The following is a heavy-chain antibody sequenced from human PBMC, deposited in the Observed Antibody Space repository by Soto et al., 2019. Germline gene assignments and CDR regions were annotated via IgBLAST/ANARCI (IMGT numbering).Heavy chain of an antibody. CDR2: IYYSGST. CDR3: ARVQAGNWFDP. J-gene: IGHJ5*02. V-gene: IGHV4-59*01. CDR1: GGSISSYH. Sequence: SETLSLTCTVSGGSISSYHWSWIRQPPGKGLEWIGYIYYSGSTNYNPSLKSRVTISVDTSKNQFSLKLSSVTAADTAVYYCARVQAGNWFDPWGQGTLVTVSS. D-gene: IGHD3-10*01.